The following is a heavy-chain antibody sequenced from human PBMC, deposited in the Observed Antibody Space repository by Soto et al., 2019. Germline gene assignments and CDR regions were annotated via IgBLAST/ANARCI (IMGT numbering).Heavy chain of an antibody. J-gene: IGHJ4*02. CDR2: IIPIFGTT. D-gene: IGHD2-21*02. Sequence: VQLVQSGAEVKKTGSSVNVSCKASGGTFSNYPLIWVRQAPGQGVDWMGGIIPIFGTTDYGQRFQGRVTINADESTTTAYLELSSRISDETAVSYCARGLYCGGGCYSHFDCWGQGTRVTVSS. CDR3: ARGLYCGGGCYSHFDC. CDR1: GGTFSNYP. V-gene: IGHV1-69*01.